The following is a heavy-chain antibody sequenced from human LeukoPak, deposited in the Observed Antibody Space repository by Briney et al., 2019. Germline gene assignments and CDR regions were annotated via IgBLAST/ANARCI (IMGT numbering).Heavy chain of an antibody. CDR3: AKYGRAWHPYYFDY. CDR1: GLTFSNYA. J-gene: IGHJ4*02. Sequence: PGGSLRLSRAASGLTFSNYAMSWVRQAPGKGLEWVSGISGSGGSTYYADSVKGRFTISRDNSKNTLYLQMNSLRAEDTAVYYCAKYGRAWHPYYFDYWGQGTLVTVSS. CDR2: ISGSGGST. V-gene: IGHV3-23*01. D-gene: IGHD2-15*01.